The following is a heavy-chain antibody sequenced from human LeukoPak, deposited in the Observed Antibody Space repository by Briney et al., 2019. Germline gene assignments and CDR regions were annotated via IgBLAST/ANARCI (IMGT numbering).Heavy chain of an antibody. CDR2: INYSGST. Sequence: SETLSLTCIVSGGSISSISSNKYHWGWIRQPPGKGLEWIGSINYSGSTYYNPSLKSRVTISVDTSKDQFSLKLSSVTAADTALYYCAREMGVVTAHGIDVWGQGTTVTVSS. J-gene: IGHJ6*02. CDR3: AREMGVVTAHGIDV. D-gene: IGHD4-23*01. V-gene: IGHV4-39*02. CDR1: GGSISSISSNKYH.